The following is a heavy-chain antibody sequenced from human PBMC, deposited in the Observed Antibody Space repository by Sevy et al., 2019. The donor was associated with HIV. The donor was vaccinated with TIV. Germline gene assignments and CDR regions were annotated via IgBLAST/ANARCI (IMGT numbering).Heavy chain of an antibody. CDR1: GFTFSSYS. V-gene: IGHV3-21*01. Sequence: GGSLRLSCAASGFTFSSYSMNWVRQAPGKGLEWVSSISSSSSYIYYADSVKGRFTISRDNAKNLLYLQMNSLRAEDTAVYYCARAYTSFSSGWYKDYYGMDVWGQGTTVTVSS. D-gene: IGHD6-19*01. J-gene: IGHJ6*02. CDR3: ARAYTSFSSGWYKDYYGMDV. CDR2: ISSSSSYI.